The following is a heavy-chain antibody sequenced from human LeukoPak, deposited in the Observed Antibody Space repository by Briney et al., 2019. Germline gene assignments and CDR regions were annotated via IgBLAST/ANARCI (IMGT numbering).Heavy chain of an antibody. CDR2: TYYRSKWYN. D-gene: IGHD5-12*01. Sequence: SQTLSLTCAISGDSVSSNSAAWNWIRQSPSRGLEWLGRTYYRSKWYNDYAVSVKSRITINPDTSKNQFSLQLNSVTPEDTAVYYCAREPVGYSGYAETYYYYYYMDVWGKGTTVTISS. J-gene: IGHJ6*03. V-gene: IGHV6-1*01. CDR1: GDSVSSNSAA. CDR3: AREPVGYSGYAETYYYYYYMDV.